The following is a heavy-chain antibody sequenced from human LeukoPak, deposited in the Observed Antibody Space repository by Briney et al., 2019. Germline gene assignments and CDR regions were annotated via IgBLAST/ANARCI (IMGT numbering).Heavy chain of an antibody. Sequence: GGSLRLSCAGSGFTFNNYWMHWVRQAPGKGLVWVSGINSDGSSTNYADSVKGRFTISRDNAKNTLFLQMDSLRDEDTAVYYCARSITIFGVGNFQHWGQGTLVTVSS. V-gene: IGHV3-74*01. CDR3: ARSITIFGVGNFQH. D-gene: IGHD3-3*01. CDR1: GFTFNNYW. CDR2: INSDGSST. J-gene: IGHJ1*01.